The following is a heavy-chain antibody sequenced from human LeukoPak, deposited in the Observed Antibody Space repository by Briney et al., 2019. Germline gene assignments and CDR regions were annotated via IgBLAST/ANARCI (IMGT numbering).Heavy chain of an antibody. CDR1: GFTFSSYG. Sequence: PGGSLRLSCEATGFTFSSYGMHWVRQAPGKGLEWVAVISNDGSIIKYGDSVKGRFTISRDNSKNTLYVQMSSLRTDDAAVYYCAKSKSPYPMDYIFDFWGQGTLVTVSS. CDR3: AKSKSPYPMDYIFDF. V-gene: IGHV3-30*18. CDR2: ISNDGSII. D-gene: IGHD4-11*01. J-gene: IGHJ4*02.